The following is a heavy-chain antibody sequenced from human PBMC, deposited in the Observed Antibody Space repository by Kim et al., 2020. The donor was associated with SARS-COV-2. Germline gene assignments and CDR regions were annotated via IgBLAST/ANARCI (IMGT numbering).Heavy chain of an antibody. CDR3: ARGVSSQQTGYSSGLAVAYFDY. J-gene: IGHJ4*02. V-gene: IGHV6-1*01. Sequence: SQTLSLTCAISGDSVSSNSAAWNWIRQSPSRGLEWLGRTYYRSKWYNDYAVSVKSRITINPDTSKNQFSLQLNSVTPEDTAVYYCARGVSSQQTGYSSGLAVAYFDYWGQGTLVTVSS. CDR2: TYYRSKWYN. CDR1: GDSVSSNSAA. D-gene: IGHD6-19*01.